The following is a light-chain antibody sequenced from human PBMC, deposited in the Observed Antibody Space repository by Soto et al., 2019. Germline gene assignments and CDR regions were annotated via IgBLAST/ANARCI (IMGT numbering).Light chain of an antibody. CDR2: EVS. J-gene: IGLJ2*01. Sequence: QSALTQPASVSGSPGQSITISCTGTSSDVGAYNFVSWYQQHPGKAPKLIIYEVSNRPSGVSNRSSGSKSGNTASLTISGLQAEDEADYYCNSYTTSATLVFGAGTKLTVL. CDR3: NSYTTSATLV. CDR1: SSDVGAYNF. V-gene: IGLV2-14*01.